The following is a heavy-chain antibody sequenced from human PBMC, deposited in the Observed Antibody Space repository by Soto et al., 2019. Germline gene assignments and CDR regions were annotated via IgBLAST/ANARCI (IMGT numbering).Heavy chain of an antibody. Sequence: GGSLRLSCAASGFTFSSYAMHWVRQAPGKGLEWVAVISYDGSNKYYADSVKGRFTISRDNSKNTLYLQMNSLRAEDTAVYYCASYGGSTSFDYWGQGTLVTVSS. D-gene: IGHD5-12*01. J-gene: IGHJ4*02. V-gene: IGHV3-30-3*01. CDR3: ASYGGSTSFDY. CDR1: GFTFSSYA. CDR2: ISYDGSNK.